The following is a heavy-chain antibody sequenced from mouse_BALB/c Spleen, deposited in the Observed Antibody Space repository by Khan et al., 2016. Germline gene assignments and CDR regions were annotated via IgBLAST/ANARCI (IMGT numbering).Heavy chain of an antibody. CDR3: ARSRGSSYDYYAMDY. D-gene: IGHD1-1*01. J-gene: IGHJ4*01. CDR1: GYTFTDYS. V-gene: IGHV9-2-1*01. CDR2: INTETGES. Sequence: QIQLVQSGPELKKPGETVKISCKATGYTFTDYSMHWVKQAPGKGLKWMGWINTETGESTYADDFKGRFAFSLETSASTAYLQINNLKNEDTATYFCARSRGSSYDYYAMDYWGQGTSVTVSS.